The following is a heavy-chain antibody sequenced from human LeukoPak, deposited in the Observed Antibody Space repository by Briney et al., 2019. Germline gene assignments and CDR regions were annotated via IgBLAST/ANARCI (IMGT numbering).Heavy chain of an antibody. CDR3: ASRYGSGSYREGIDY. CDR1: GGTFSSYA. CDR2: IIPIFGTA. J-gene: IGHJ4*02. D-gene: IGHD3-10*01. Sequence: SVKVSCKASGGTFSSYAISWVRQAPGQGLEWMGRIIPIFGTANYAQKFQGRVTISTDESTSTAYMELSSLRSENTAVYYCASRYGSGSYREGIDYWGQGTLDTVSS. V-gene: IGHV1-69*05.